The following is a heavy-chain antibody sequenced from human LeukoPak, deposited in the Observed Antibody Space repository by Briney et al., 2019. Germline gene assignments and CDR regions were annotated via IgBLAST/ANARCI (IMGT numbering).Heavy chain of an antibody. CDR1: GGSISSSGYY. CDR3: ASYGDYEYYFDY. CDR2: IYYSGST. V-gene: IGHV4-39*01. D-gene: IGHD4-17*01. J-gene: IGHJ4*02. Sequence: SETLSLTCTVSGGSISSSGYYWGWIRQPPGKGLEWIGSIYYSGSTYYNPSLKSRVTISVDTSKNQFSLKLSSVTAADTAVYYCASYGDYEYYFDYWGQGTLVTVSS.